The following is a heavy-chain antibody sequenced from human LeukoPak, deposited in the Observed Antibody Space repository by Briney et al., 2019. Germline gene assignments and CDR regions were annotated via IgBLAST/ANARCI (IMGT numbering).Heavy chain of an antibody. J-gene: IGHJ4*02. D-gene: IGHD3-22*01. CDR3: ASPYYYDSSGFRFDY. V-gene: IGHV4-39*01. Sequence: PSQTLSLTCTVSGASIRSGDYYWGWIRQPPGKGLEWIGNIYYSGSTYYNPSLKSRVTLSVHTSKNQFSLKLSSVTAADTAVYYCASPYYYDSSGFRFDYWGQGTLVTVSS. CDR1: GASIRSGDYY. CDR2: IYYSGST.